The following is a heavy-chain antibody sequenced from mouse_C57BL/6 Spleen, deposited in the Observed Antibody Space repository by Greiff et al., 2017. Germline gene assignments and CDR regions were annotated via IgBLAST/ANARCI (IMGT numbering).Heavy chain of an antibody. CDR2: IYPSDSET. CDR1: GYTFTSYW. J-gene: IGHJ2*01. Sequence: VQLQQPGAELVRPGSSVKLSCKASGYTFTSYWMDWVKQRPGQGLEWIGNIYPSDSETHYNQKFKDKATLTVDKSSSTAYMQLSSLTSEDSAVYYCARWGLRSVDYWGQGTTLTVSS. V-gene: IGHV1-61*01. CDR3: ARWGLRSVDY. D-gene: IGHD1-1*01.